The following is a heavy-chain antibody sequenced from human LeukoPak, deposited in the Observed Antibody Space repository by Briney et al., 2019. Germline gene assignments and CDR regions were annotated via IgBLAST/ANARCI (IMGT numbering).Heavy chain of an antibody. CDR1: GYSINSGYY. CDR3: ARITDLSVATDC. Sequence: SETLSLTCTVSGYSINSGYYWGWIRQPPGKGLEWIGSIWHTGSTYYNPSLKSRVTISVDTSKNQFSLKLTSVTAADTAVYYCARITDLSVATDCWGQGTLVTVSS. D-gene: IGHD6-19*01. CDR2: IWHTGST. V-gene: IGHV4-38-2*02. J-gene: IGHJ4*02.